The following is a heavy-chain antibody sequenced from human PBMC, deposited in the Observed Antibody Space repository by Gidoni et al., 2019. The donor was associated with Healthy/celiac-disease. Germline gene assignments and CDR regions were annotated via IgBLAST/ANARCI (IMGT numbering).Heavy chain of an antibody. CDR1: GGSISSYY. CDR3: ARVAANRDDYYYYGMDV. Sequence: QVQLQEPGPGLAKPVETLSLTCTVSGGSISSYYWSWIRQPAGKGLEWIRRIYTSGSTNYNPSLKSRVTMSVDTSKNQFSLKLSSVTAADTAVYYCARVAANRDDYYYYGMDVWGQGTTVTVSS. J-gene: IGHJ6*02. D-gene: IGHD2-15*01. CDR2: IYTSGST. V-gene: IGHV4-4*07.